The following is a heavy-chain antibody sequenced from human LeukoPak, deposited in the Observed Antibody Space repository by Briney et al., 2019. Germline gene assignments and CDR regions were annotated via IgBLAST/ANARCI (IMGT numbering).Heavy chain of an antibody. CDR1: GGTFSSYA. V-gene: IGHV1-69*04. J-gene: IGHJ4*02. CDR2: IIPIFGIA. Sequence: SVKVFLKASGGTFSSYAISWGRPGPGPGVGWVGRIIPIFGIANYAQKFQGRVTITADKSTSTAYMELSSLRSEDTAVYYCVRPYSSSHDDYWGQGTLVTVSS. D-gene: IGHD6-6*01. CDR3: VRPYSSSHDDY.